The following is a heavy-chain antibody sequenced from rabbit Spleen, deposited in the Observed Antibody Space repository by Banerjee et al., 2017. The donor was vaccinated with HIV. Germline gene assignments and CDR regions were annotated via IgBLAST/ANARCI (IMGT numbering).Heavy chain of an antibody. V-gene: IGHV1S45*01. CDR1: GFSFSDRDV. CDR3: ARDLVGVIGWNFYL. CDR2: INAATAKP. J-gene: IGHJ4*01. Sequence: QEQLVESGGGLVKPEGSLKLSCTASGFSFSDRDVMCWVRQAPGKGLEWIACINAATAKPVYATWAKGRFTISRTSSTTVTLRMTSLTATDTATYFCARDLVGVIGWNFYLWGQGTLVTVS. D-gene: IGHD1-1*01.